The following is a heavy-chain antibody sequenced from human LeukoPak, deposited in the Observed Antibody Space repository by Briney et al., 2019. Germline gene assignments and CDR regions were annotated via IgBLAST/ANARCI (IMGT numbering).Heavy chain of an antibody. D-gene: IGHD6-19*01. V-gene: IGHV3-21*01. J-gene: IGHJ4*02. CDR2: ISSSSSYI. CDR1: GFTFSSYS. CDR3: ARDRNPESIAVAGKDY. Sequence: GGSLRLSCAASGFTFSSYSMNWVRQAPGKGLEWVPSISSSSSYIYYADSVKGRFTISRDNAKNSLYLQMNSLRAEDTAVYYCARDRNPESIAVAGKDYWGQGTLVTVSS.